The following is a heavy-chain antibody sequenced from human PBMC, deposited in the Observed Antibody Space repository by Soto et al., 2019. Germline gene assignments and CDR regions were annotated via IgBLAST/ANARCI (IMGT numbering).Heavy chain of an antibody. CDR1: GGSVSSGSYY. CDR3: ARDRDYGMDV. Sequence: QVQLQESGPGLVKPSETLSLTCTVSGGSVSSGSYYWSWIRQPPGKGLEWIGYIYYSGSTNYNPSLKSRVTISVDTSKNQFSLKLSSVTAADTAVYYCARDRDYGMDVWGQGTTVTVSS. CDR2: IYYSGST. D-gene: IGHD3-10*01. V-gene: IGHV4-61*01. J-gene: IGHJ6*02.